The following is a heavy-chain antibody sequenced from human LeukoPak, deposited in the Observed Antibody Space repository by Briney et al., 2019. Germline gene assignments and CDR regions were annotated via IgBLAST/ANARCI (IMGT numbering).Heavy chain of an antibody. Sequence: GGSLRLSCAASGSTFSSSAMNWVRQAPGKGLEWVSYISSGTSTIYYADSVKGRFTISRDNAKNSLYLQMNSLRAEDTAVYYCARDVTYYGGDWFDPWGQGTLVTVSS. CDR2: ISSGTSTI. V-gene: IGHV3-48*04. D-gene: IGHD4-23*01. J-gene: IGHJ5*02. CDR1: GSTFSSSA. CDR3: ARDVTYYGGDWFDP.